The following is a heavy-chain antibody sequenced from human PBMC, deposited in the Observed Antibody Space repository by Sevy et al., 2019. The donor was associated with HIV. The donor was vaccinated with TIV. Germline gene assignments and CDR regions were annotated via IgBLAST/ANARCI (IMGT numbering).Heavy chain of an antibody. D-gene: IGHD2-2*01. J-gene: IGHJ6*02. V-gene: IGHV3-30*18. CDR2: VSFDGDST. CDR3: AKRGGHDTSGYVSYYYYGMDV. CDR1: GFSFRNYD. Sequence: GGSLRLSCAASGFSFRNYDMHWVRQAPGKGLEWLALVSFDGDSTYSADSVKGRFTSSRDNSKNTLYLQMTSLRVEDTAIYYCAKRGGHDTSGYVSYYYYGMDVWGQGTTVTVSS.